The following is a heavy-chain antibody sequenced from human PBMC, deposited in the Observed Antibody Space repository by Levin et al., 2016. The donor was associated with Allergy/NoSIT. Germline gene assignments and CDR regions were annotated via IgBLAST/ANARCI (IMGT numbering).Heavy chain of an antibody. CDR1: GYNFINSG. CDR3: VTDRGDVSGLMWFGNYGYYGMDV. D-gene: IGHD3-3*01. Sequence: ASVKVSCKTSGYNFINSGLSWVRQAPGQGLEWMGWISGYDGNTNYAQKFQGRVSMTTNTSTTTVYMELKSLKFDDTAVYYCVTDRGDVSGLMWFGNYGYYGMDVWGPGTTVTVSS. V-gene: IGHV1-18*04. CDR2: ISGYDGNT. J-gene: IGHJ6*02.